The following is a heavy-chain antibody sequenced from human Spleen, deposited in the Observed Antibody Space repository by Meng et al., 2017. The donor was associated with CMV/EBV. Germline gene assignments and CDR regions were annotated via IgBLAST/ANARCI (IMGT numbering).Heavy chain of an antibody. J-gene: IGHJ6*02. CDR2: IIPILGIA. Sequence: SVKVSCKASGGTFSSYTISWVRQAPGQGLEWMGRIIPILGIANYAQKFQGRVTITADKSTSTAYMELSSLRFEDTAVYYCANRGGSGGGAMDVWGQGTTVTVSS. CDR3: ANRGGSGGGAMDV. D-gene: IGHD1-26*01. V-gene: IGHV1-69*02. CDR1: GGTFSSYT.